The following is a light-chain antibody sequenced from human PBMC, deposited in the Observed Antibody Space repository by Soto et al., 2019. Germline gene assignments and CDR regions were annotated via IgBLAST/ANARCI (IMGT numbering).Light chain of an antibody. V-gene: IGLV1-47*01. Sequence: QSVLTQPPSASGTPGQRVTISCSGSSSNIGSSYVYWYQQLPGTAPKLLMYRNNQRPSGVPDRFSGSKSGTSASLAISGLRSEDGADYYCVAWDDSLSGVVFGGGTKLTVL. CDR1: SSNIGSSY. CDR2: RNN. CDR3: VAWDDSLSGVV. J-gene: IGLJ2*01.